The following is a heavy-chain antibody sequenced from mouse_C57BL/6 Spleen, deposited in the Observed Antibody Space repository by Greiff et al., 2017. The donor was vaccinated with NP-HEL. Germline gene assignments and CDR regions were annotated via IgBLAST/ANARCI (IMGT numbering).Heavy chain of an antibody. CDR1: GFTFSSYA. J-gene: IGHJ4*01. V-gene: IGHV5-4*01. D-gene: IGHD1-1*01. Sequence: EVQGVESGGGLVKPGGSLKLSCAASGFTFSSYAMSWVRQTPEKRLEWVATISDGGSYTYYPDNVKGRFTISRDNAKNNLYLQMSHLKSEDTAMYYCARDRGVVADYAMDYWGQGTSVTVSS. CDR3: ARDRGVVADYAMDY. CDR2: ISDGGSYT.